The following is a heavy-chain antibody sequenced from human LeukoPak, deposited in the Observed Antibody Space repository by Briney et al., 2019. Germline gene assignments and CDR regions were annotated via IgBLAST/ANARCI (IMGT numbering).Heavy chain of an antibody. D-gene: IGHD3-9*01. CDR1: GGSISGYY. Sequence: SETLSLTCTVSGGSISGYYWSWIRQPPGKGLEWIGEINHSGSTNYNPSLKSRVTISVDTSKNQFSLKLSSVTAADTAVYYCARVGNFHRRVLRYFDWPRPGIWFDPWGQGTLVTVSS. V-gene: IGHV4-34*01. CDR3: ARVGNFHRRVLRYFDWPRPGIWFDP. J-gene: IGHJ5*02. CDR2: INHSGST.